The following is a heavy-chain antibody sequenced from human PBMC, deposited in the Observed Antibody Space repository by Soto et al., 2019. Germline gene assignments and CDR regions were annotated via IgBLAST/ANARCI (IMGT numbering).Heavy chain of an antibody. D-gene: IGHD7-27*01. J-gene: IGHJ6*03. V-gene: IGHV3-48*01. CDR3: ARDLSWGSNWYYYMDV. CDR1: GFILSDCA. CDR2: ISRSSSVI. Sequence: EVQLVESGGGLVQPGGSLRLSCATSGFILSDCAMNWVRQAPGKGLEWFSYISRSSSVIDYADSVKGRFTVSRDNARNSLYLQMNSLRAEDTAVYYCARDLSWGSNWYYYMDVWGKGTTVTVSS.